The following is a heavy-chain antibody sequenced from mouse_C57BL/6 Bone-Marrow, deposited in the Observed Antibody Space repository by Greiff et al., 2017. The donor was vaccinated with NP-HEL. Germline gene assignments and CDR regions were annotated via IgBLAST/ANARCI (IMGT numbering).Heavy chain of an antibody. CDR1: GFSLTSYG. CDR2: IWSDGST. D-gene: IGHD3-2*01. V-gene: IGHV2-6-1*01. Sequence: VQGVESGPGLVAPSQSLSITCTVSGFSLTSYGVHWVRQPPGKGLEWLVVIWSDGSTTYNSALKSRLSISKDNSKSQVFLKMNSLQTDDTAMYYCARQRHENGQNAMDYWGQGTSVTVSS. CDR3: ARQRHENGQNAMDY. J-gene: IGHJ4*01.